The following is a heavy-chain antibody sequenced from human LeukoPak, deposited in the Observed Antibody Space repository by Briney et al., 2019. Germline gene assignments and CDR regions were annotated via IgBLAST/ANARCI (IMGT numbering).Heavy chain of an antibody. J-gene: IGHJ4*02. CDR2: ISGGGGST. CDR1: GFTFSSYA. Sequence: GGSLRLSCAASGFTFSSYAMNWVRQAPGKGLEWVSTISGGGGSTYYADSVKGRFTISRDNSKNALYLQVNSLRAEDTAVYYCAKGGKWDVTPFDYWGQGTLVTVSS. D-gene: IGHD1-26*01. CDR3: AKGGKWDVTPFDY. V-gene: IGHV3-23*01.